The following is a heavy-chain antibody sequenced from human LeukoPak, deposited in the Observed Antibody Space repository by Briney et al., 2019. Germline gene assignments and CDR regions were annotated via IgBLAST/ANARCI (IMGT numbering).Heavy chain of an antibody. CDR3: ARDEYSDY. D-gene: IGHD6-6*01. Sequence: GASVTVSCKASGYPFSDYYIHWVRQAPGQGLEWMGIINPSGGSTSYAQKFQGRVTMTRDMSTSTVYMELSSLRSEDTAVYYCARDEYSDYWGQGTLVTVSS. CDR1: GYPFSDYY. CDR2: INPSGGST. J-gene: IGHJ4*02. V-gene: IGHV1-46*01.